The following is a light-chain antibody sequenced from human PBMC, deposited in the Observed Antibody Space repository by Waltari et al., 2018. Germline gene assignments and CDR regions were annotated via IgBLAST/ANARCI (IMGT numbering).Light chain of an antibody. J-gene: IGLJ2*01. CDR2: EVS. CDR1: SSDVGAYNT. CDR3: SSYAGYGILV. V-gene: IGLV2-8*01. Sequence: QSALTQPPSASGSPGQSVTISCTGTSSDVGAYNTVSWYQQYPGKAPKLMIYEVSERPAGVPDRFSASKSGNTASLTVAGLQAEDEADYYCSSYAGYGILVFGGGTRLTVL.